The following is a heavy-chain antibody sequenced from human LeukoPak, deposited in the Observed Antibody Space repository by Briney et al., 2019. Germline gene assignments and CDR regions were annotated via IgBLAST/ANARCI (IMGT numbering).Heavy chain of an antibody. CDR3: ARGESIAGLGY. CDR1: GYTFTGYY. CDR2: INPNSGGT. V-gene: IGHV1-2*02. D-gene: IGHD6-6*01. J-gene: IGHJ4*02. Sequence: ASVKVSCKASGYTFTGYYMHCVRQAPGQGLEWMGWINPNSGGTSYAQKFQGRVTMTRDTSISTAYMELSRLRSDDTAVYYCARGESIAGLGYWGQGTLVTVSS.